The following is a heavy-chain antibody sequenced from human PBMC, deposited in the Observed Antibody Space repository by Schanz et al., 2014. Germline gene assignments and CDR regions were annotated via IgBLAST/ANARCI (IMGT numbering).Heavy chain of an antibody. CDR1: GFTVSSNY. CDR2: IYSDGRT. J-gene: IGHJ3*02. Sequence: EVLLVESGGGLVTPGESLRLSCAASGFTVSSNYMSWVRQAPGKGLEWVSVIYSDGRTYYGDSVKGRFTISRDNSKNTLYLQMNSLRDEDTAMYYCAKRCSSTSCSHGAFDIWGQGTMVTVSS. V-gene: IGHV3-53*01. CDR3: AKRCSSTSCSHGAFDI. D-gene: IGHD2-2*01.